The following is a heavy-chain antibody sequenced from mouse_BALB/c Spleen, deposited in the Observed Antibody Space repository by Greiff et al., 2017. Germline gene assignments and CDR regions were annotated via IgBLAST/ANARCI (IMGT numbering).Heavy chain of an antibody. D-gene: IGHD4-1*02. J-gene: IGHJ3*01. V-gene: IGHV7-1*02. CDR1: GFTFSDFY. Sequence: EVHLVESGGGLVQPGGSLRLSCATSGFTFSDFYMEWVRQPPGQRLEWIAASRNKANDYTTEYSASVKGRFIVSRDTSQSILYLQMNALRDEDAAIYYRARDAWGNSPHWGQGTLVTVSA. CDR3: ARDAWGNSPH. CDR2: SRNKANDYTT.